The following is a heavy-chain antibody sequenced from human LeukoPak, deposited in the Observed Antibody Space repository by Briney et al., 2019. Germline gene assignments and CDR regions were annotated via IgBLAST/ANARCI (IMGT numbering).Heavy chain of an antibody. V-gene: IGHV4-39*01. Sequence: SETLSLTCTVSGGSISSSSYYWGWIRQPPGKGLEWIGSIYYSGSTYYNPSLKSRVTISVDTSKNQFSLKLSSVTAADTAVYYCARVNFYYYYYMDVWGKGTTVTISS. CDR2: IYYSGST. CDR1: GGSISSSSYY. J-gene: IGHJ6*03. CDR3: ARVNFYYYYYMDV.